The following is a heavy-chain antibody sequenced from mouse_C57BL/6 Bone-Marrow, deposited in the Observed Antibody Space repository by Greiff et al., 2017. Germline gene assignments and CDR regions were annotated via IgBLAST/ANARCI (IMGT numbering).Heavy chain of an antibody. Sequence: QVQLQQSGAELVKPGASVKISCKASGYAFSSYWMNWVKQRPGKGLEWIGQIYPGDGDTNYNGKFKGKATLTADKSSSTAYMQLSSLTSEDSAVYFYARQRHPLPIRTAMDYWGQGTTLTVSS. CDR1: GYAFSSYW. D-gene: IGHD1-2*01. V-gene: IGHV1-80*01. CDR3: ARQRHPLPIRTAMDY. CDR2: IYPGDGDT. J-gene: IGHJ2*01.